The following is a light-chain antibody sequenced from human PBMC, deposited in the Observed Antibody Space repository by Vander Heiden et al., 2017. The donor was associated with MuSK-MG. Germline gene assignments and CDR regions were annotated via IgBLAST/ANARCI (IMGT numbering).Light chain of an antibody. CDR2: AAS. J-gene: IGKJ3*01. V-gene: IGKV1-9*01. Sequence: DIQFTHSLSFLSASVGDRVPISSRASQGFSSHLAWYQQGPGKAPKLLIYAASTLQSGVPSRFSGRGSGREFTLTINSLQPKDVATYYGQQLNRYHGGVTFGPGTKVDIK. CDR1: QGFSSH. CDR3: QQLNRYHGGVT.